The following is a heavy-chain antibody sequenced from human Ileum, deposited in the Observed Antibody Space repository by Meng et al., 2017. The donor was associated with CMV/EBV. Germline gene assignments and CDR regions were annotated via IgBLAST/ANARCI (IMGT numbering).Heavy chain of an antibody. CDR3: ASGKSNLEY. CDR2: FNHYGST. D-gene: IGHD4-11*01. V-gene: IGHV4-34*01. J-gene: IGHJ4*02. CDR1: GGSFSGYY. Sequence: VHLPQWGAGLLKPSETLSLTCAVYGGSFSGYYWSWIRQVPGKGLEWIGEFNHYGSTNYNPSLKSRVTISVDTSKNQFSLNLSSVTAADTAVYYCASGKSNLEYWGQGTLVTVSS.